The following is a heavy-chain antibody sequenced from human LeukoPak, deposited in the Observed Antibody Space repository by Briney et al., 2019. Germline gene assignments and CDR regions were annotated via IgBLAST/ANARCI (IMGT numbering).Heavy chain of an antibody. Sequence: SETLSLTCTVSGGSISSYYWSWIRQPPGKGLEWIGYISYSGSTKYNPSLKSRVTISVDTSKNHFSLKLVSVTAADTAVYYCAGGVCTSTSCFAGDYGMDVWGQGTTVTVSS. CDR2: ISYSGST. CDR1: GGSISSYY. CDR3: AGGVCTSTSCFAGDYGMDV. J-gene: IGHJ6*02. D-gene: IGHD2-2*01. V-gene: IGHV4-59*08.